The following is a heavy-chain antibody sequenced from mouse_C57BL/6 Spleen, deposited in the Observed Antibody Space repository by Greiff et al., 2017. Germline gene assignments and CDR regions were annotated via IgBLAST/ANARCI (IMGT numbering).Heavy chain of an antibody. V-gene: IGHV5-9-1*02. CDR1: GFTFSSYA. CDR3: TREGDGYYDFDY. Sequence: EVQLVESGEGLVKPGGSLKLSCAASGFTFSSYAMSWVRQTPEKRLEWVAYISSGGDYIYYADTVKGRFTISRDNARNTLYLQMSSLKSEDTAMYYCTREGDGYYDFDYWGQGTTLTVSS. J-gene: IGHJ2*01. D-gene: IGHD2-3*01. CDR2: ISSGGDYI.